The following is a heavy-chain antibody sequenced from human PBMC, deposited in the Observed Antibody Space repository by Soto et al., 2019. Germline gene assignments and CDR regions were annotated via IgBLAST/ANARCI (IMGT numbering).Heavy chain of an antibody. J-gene: IGHJ4*02. D-gene: IGHD2-8*02. CDR2: VYYTGST. CDR1: GGSISGCY. Sequence: WETLSLTCSVSGGSISGCYWSWIRQSPGKGLEWLGYVYYTGSTNYSPSLRSRVSISVDTSKNEFSLRLSSVTAEDNAVYFCAGSVPVTGADIDYWGQGNPATVSS. CDR3: AGSVPVTGADIDY. V-gene: IGHV4-59*01.